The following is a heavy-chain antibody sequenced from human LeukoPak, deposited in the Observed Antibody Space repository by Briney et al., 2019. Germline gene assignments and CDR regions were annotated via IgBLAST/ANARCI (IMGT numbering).Heavy chain of an antibody. Sequence: GGSLRLSCAASGFTFSSYAMSWVRQAPGKGLEWVSAISGSGGSIYYADSVKGRFTISRDNSKNTLYLQMTSLRVDDTAVYYCAKSDYNFNDPYYFDRWGQGTLVTVSS. D-gene: IGHD1-20*01. V-gene: IGHV3-23*01. CDR1: GFTFSSYA. CDR3: AKSDYNFNDPYYFDR. CDR2: ISGSGGSI. J-gene: IGHJ4*02.